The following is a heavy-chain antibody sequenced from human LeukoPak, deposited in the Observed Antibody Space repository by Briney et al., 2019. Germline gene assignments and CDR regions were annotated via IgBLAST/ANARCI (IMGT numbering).Heavy chain of an antibody. CDR1: GGSISSSSYY. Sequence: SETLSLTCTVSGGSISSSSYYWGWIRQPPGKGLEWIGSIYYSGSTYYNPSLKSRVTISVDTSKNQFSLKLNSVTAADTAVYYCARWQDTYDFWSGYYYFDYWGQGTLVTVSS. CDR3: ARWQDTYDFWSGYYYFDY. D-gene: IGHD3-3*01. J-gene: IGHJ4*02. CDR2: IYYSGST. V-gene: IGHV4-39*07.